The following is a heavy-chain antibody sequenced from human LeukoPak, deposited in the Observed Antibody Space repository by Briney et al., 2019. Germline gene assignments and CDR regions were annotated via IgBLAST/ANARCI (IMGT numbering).Heavy chain of an antibody. CDR2: ISAYNGNT. CDR3: ARRMVGYSSGWYFGSQDY. D-gene: IGHD6-19*01. V-gene: IGHV1-18*01. J-gene: IGHJ4*02. Sequence: ASVKVSCKASGYTFTSYGISWVRQAPGQGLEWIGWISAYNGNTNYAQKLQGRVTMTTDTSTSTAYMELRSLRSDDTAVYYCARRMVGYSSGWYFGSQDYWGQGTLVTVSS. CDR1: GYTFTSYG.